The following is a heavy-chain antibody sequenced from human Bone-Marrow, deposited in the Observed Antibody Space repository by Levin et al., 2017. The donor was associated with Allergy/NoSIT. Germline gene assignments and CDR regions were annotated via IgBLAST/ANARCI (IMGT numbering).Heavy chain of an antibody. CDR2: ISAYNGNT. D-gene: IGHD2-21*02. CDR1: GYTFTSYG. J-gene: IGHJ6*02. Sequence: ASVKVSCKASGYTFTSYGIGWVRQAPGQGLEWMGWISAYNGNTNYAQKLQGRVTMTTDTSTSTAYMELRSLRSDDTAVYYCARDLKFCGGDCYSPYYYYGMDVWGQGTTVTVSS. V-gene: IGHV1-18*01. CDR3: ARDLKFCGGDCYSPYYYYGMDV.